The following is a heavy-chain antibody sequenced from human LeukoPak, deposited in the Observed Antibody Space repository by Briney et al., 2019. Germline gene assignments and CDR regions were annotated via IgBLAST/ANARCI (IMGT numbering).Heavy chain of an antibody. D-gene: IGHD6-19*01. CDR1: GFTFSNYD. Sequence: GGSLRLSCAASGFTFSNYDMHWVRQAPGKGLEGVAVIWYDGSNKYYADSVKGRFTISRDNSKNTLYLQMNSLRAEDTAVYYCAKRSSGNYFDDWGQGSLVTVSS. CDR2: IWYDGSNK. CDR3: AKRSSGNYFDD. V-gene: IGHV3-33*06. J-gene: IGHJ4*02.